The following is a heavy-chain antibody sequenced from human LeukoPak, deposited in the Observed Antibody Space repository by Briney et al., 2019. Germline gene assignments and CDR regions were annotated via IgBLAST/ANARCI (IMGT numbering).Heavy chain of an antibody. Sequence: GGSLRLSCAASGFTFSTYAMNWVRQAPGKGLEWVAVISYDGRQNYYADSVKGRFTISRDNAKNSLYLQMNSLRAEDTAVYYCARGVDITMVREDLWGQGTMVTVSS. D-gene: IGHD3-10*01. CDR2: ISYDGRQN. V-gene: IGHV3-30*04. CDR3: ARGVDITMVREDL. J-gene: IGHJ3*01. CDR1: GFTFSTYA.